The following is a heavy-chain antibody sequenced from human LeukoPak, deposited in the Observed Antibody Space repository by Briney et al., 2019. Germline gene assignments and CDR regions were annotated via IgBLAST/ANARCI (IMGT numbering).Heavy chain of an antibody. V-gene: IGHV3-11*06. J-gene: IGHJ4*02. Sequence: GGSLRLSCAASGFTFSDYYMSWIRQTPGKGLEWVSYISRTSTFTNYADCVKGRLTISRDNDKNSLYLQMNSLRGEDTAVYYCAKQFCSGGRCHFDYWGQGTLVTVSS. CDR1: GFTFSDYY. D-gene: IGHD2-15*01. CDR2: ISRTSTFT. CDR3: AKQFCSGGRCHFDY.